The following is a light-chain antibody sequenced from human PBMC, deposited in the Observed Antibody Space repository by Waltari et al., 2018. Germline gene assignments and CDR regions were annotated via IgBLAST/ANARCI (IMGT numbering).Light chain of an antibody. V-gene: IGLV2-14*01. Sequence: QSALTQPASVSGSPGQSITISCTGTSNDVGGYDYVSWFQQHPDKAPKLMIYGVTKRPSVVSTRFCGSQSGNTCSLTISGLQAEEEADYYCSSYTRSDTLVFGGGTRLTVL. CDR2: GVT. J-gene: IGLJ3*02. CDR1: SNDVGGYDY. CDR3: SSYTRSDTLV.